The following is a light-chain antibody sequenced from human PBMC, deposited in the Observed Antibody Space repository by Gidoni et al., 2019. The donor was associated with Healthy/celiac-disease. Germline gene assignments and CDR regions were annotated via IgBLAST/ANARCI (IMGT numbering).Light chain of an antibody. V-gene: IGKV3-20*01. CDR1: QCVSSSY. CDR2: GAS. J-gene: IGKJ4*01. CDR3: QQYGSSPFSLT. Sequence: DIVLTQSPRTLSLSPGERATLSRRASQCVSSSYLAWYQQKPGQAPRLLIYGASSRATGIPDRFSGSGSGTDFTLTISRLEPEDFAVYYCQQYGSSPFSLTFXGXTKVEIK.